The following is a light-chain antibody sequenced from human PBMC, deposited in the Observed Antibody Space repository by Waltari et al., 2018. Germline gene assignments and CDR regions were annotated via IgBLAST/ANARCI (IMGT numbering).Light chain of an antibody. CDR3: QQYNSYSRT. V-gene: IGKV1-5*03. Sequence: DIQMTQSPSTLSASVGDRVTITCRASQCVSIWLAWYQQKPGKAPNLLIYKASTLESGVPSRFSGSGSGTEFTLTISSLQPDDFATYYCQQYNSYSRTFGQGTKVEI. J-gene: IGKJ1*01. CDR2: KAS. CDR1: QCVSIW.